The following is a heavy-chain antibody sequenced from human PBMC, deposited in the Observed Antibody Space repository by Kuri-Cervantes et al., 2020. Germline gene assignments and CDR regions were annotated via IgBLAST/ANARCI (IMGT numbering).Heavy chain of an antibody. V-gene: IGHV3-9*01. J-gene: IGHJ4*02. CDR1: GFTFSSYS. CDR2: ISWNSGSI. CDR3: AKDMGGMVRGVTFDY. Sequence: SLKISCAASGFTFSSYSMNWVRQAPGKGLEWVSGISWNSGSIGYADSVKGRFTISRDNAKNSLYLQMNSLRAEDTALYYCAKDMGGMVRGVTFDYWGQGTLVTVSS. D-gene: IGHD3-10*01.